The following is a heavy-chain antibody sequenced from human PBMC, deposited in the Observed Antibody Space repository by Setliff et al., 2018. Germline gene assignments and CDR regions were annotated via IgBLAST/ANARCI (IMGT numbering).Heavy chain of an antibody. CDR2: IIPLLEAA. CDR3: ARGRASGGYFEVWYSDL. J-gene: IGHJ2*01. Sequence: GASVKVSCKASGDTFSTYALSWVRQAPGQGLEWMGGIIPLLEAAKYAQKFQGRVTITADESTETTYMEPSSLRSEDTAVYYCARGRASGGYFEVWYSDLWGRGTLVTVSS. D-gene: IGHD3-22*01. V-gene: IGHV1-69*13. CDR1: GDTFSTYA.